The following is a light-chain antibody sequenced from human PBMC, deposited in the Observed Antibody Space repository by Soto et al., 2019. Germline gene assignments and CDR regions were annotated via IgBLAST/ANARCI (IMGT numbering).Light chain of an antibody. CDR1: QSVGSNY. V-gene: IGKV3-20*01. Sequence: EIVLTQFPGTLSLSPGERATLSCRASQSVGSNYLAWYQQRPGQPPKLLIFAASHRAPDIPDRFSGSGSGTDFTLTISRLEPEDFAVYYCQQYGSSTQTFGQGTKVEIK. CDR2: AAS. J-gene: IGKJ1*01. CDR3: QQYGSSTQT.